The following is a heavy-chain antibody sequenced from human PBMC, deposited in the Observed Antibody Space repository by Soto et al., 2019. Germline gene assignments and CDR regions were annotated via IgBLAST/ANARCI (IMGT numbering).Heavy chain of an antibody. D-gene: IGHD3-16*02. Sequence: QVQLVESGGGVVQPGRSLRLSCAASGFTFSSYGMHWVRQAPGKGLEWVAVISYDGSNKYYADSVKGRFTISRDNSKNTLYLQMNSLRAEDTAVYYCAKEPGGELSNACDIWGQGTMVTVSS. CDR2: ISYDGSNK. J-gene: IGHJ3*02. CDR1: GFTFSSYG. V-gene: IGHV3-30*18. CDR3: AKEPGGELSNACDI.